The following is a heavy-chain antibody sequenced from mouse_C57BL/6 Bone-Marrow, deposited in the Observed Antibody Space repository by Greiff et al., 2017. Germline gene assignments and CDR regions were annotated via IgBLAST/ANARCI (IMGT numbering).Heavy chain of an antibody. Sequence: EVQLVESGGGLVKPGGSLKLFCAASGFTFSSYAMSWVRQTPEKRLEWVATISDGGSYTYYPDNVKGRFTISRDNAKNNLYLQMSHLKSEDTAMYYCARDRIYYYGSNYFDYWGQGTTLTVSS. CDR2: ISDGGSYT. CDR3: ARDRIYYYGSNYFDY. D-gene: IGHD1-1*01. J-gene: IGHJ2*01. CDR1: GFTFSSYA. V-gene: IGHV5-4*01.